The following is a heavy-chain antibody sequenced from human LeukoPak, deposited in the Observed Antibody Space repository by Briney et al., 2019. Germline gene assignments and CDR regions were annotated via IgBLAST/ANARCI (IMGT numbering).Heavy chain of an antibody. CDR3: AKDSGWYPVDY. CDR1: GFSFSSYD. D-gene: IGHD6-19*01. V-gene: IGHV3-21*01. CDR2: ISSSSYI. J-gene: IGHJ4*02. Sequence: PGGSLRLSCAASGFSFSSYDMNWVRQAPGKGMEWVSSISSSSYIYYADSVKGRFTISRDNSKNSLFLQMNSLRAEDTAVYYCAKDSGWYPVDYWGQGTLVTVSS.